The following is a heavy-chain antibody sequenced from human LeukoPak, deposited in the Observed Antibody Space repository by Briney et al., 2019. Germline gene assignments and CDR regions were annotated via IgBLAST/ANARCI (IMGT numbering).Heavy chain of an antibody. CDR3: ARAWQLVPYYYYGTDV. D-gene: IGHD6-6*01. Sequence: PGRSLRLSCAASGFTFSSYGMHWVRQAPGKGLEWVAVIWYDGSNKYYADSVKGRFTISRDNSKNTLYLQMNSLRAEDTAVYYCARAWQLVPYYYYGTDVWGQGTTVTVSS. CDR2: IWYDGSNK. J-gene: IGHJ6*02. V-gene: IGHV3-33*01. CDR1: GFTFSSYG.